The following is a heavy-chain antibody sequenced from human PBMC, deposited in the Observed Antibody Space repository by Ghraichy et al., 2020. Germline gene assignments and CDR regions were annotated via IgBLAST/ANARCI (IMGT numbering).Heavy chain of an antibody. J-gene: IGHJ4*02. CDR1: GFTFGDYA. CDR2: IRSKAYGGTT. V-gene: IGHV3-49*03. Sequence: GGSLRLSCTASGFTFGDYAMSWFRQAPGKGLEWVGFIRSKAYGGTTEYAASVKGRFTISRDDSKSIAYLQMNSLKTEDTAVYYCTTDFWSGPYFDYWGQGTLVTVSS. CDR3: TTDFWSGPYFDY. D-gene: IGHD3-3*01.